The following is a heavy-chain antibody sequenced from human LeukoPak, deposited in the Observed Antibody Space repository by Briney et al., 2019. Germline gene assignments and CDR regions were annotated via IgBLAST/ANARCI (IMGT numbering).Heavy chain of an antibody. CDR3: ARSSGGILASGYSSGWYGDYFDY. J-gene: IGHJ4*02. V-gene: IGHV3-30*03. D-gene: IGHD6-19*01. CDR1: GFTFSSYG. Sequence: PGRSLRLSCAASGFTFSSYGMHWVRQAPGKGLEWVAAISHEGSDAYYADSMKGRFTISRDKLKNTLYLQMNSLSAEDTAVYYCARSSGGILASGYSSGWYGDYFDYWGQGTLVTVSS. CDR2: ISHEGSDA.